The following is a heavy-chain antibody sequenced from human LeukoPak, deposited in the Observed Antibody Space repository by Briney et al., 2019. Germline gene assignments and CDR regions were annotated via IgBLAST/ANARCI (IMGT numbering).Heavy chain of an antibody. D-gene: IGHD2-15*01. CDR3: AREWWSNYYYYGMDV. V-gene: IGHV1-69*01. Sequence: GSSVKVSCKASGGTFSSYAISWVRQAPGQGLEWMGGIIPIFGTANYAQKFQGRVTITADESTSTAYMELSSLRSEDTAVYYCAREWWSNYYYYGMDVWGQGTTVTVSS. J-gene: IGHJ6*02. CDR2: IIPIFGTA. CDR1: GGTFSSYA.